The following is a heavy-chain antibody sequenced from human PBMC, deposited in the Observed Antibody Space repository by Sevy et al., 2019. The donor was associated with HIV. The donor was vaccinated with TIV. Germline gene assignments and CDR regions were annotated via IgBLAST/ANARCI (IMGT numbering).Heavy chain of an antibody. D-gene: IGHD3-16*01. CDR1: GFTFSANW. CDR3: AHETFGRFDS. CDR2: IKGCGSDK. V-gene: IGHV3-7*01. Sequence: GGSLRLSCAASGFTFSANWMNWVRQAPGKGLEWVANIKGCGSDKHYVDSVEGRFTISGDNAKNLLYLQMNSLRVEDTAVYYCAHETFGRFDSWGQGTLVTVSS. J-gene: IGHJ4*02.